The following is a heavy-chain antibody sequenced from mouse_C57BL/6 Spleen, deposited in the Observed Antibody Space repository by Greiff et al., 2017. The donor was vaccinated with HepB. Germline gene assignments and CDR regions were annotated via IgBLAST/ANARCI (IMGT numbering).Heavy chain of an antibody. Sequence: QVQLQQPGAELVKPGASVKLSCKASGYTFTSYWMQWVKQRPGQGLEWIGEIDPSYSYTNYNQKFKGKATLTVDTASSTANMQLSSLPSEDSAVYYCARGYGRSYADYWGQGTTLTVSS. J-gene: IGHJ2*01. CDR1: GYTFTSYW. D-gene: IGHD1-1*01. V-gene: IGHV1-50*01. CDR2: IDPSYSYT. CDR3: ARGYGRSYADY.